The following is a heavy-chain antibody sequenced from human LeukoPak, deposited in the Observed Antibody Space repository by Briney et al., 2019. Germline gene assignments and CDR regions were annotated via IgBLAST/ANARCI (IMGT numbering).Heavy chain of an antibody. Sequence: GGSLRLSCAASGFTFSSYSMNWVRQAPGKGLEWVSSISSSSSYIYYADSVKGRFTISRDNAKNSVFLQMNSLRVEDTAVYYCARPGRNWNPDFDYWGQRTLVTVSS. D-gene: IGHD1-1*01. CDR2: ISSSSSYI. J-gene: IGHJ4*02. V-gene: IGHV3-21*04. CDR3: ARPGRNWNPDFDY. CDR1: GFTFSSYS.